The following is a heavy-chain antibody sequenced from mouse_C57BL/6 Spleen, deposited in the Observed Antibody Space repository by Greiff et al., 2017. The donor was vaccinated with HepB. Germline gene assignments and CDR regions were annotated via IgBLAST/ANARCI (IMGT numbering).Heavy chain of an antibody. CDR2: INPNNGGT. V-gene: IGHV1-22*01. CDR1: GYTFTDYN. D-gene: IGHD2-5*01. J-gene: IGHJ4*01. CDR3: ARDYSKGGCMDY. Sequence: EVQLQQSGPELVKPGASVKMSCKASGYTFTDYNMHWVKQSHGKSLEWIGYINPNNGGTSYNQKFKGKATLTVNKSSSTAYMELRSLTSEDSAVYCCARDYSKGGCMDYWGQGTSVTVSS.